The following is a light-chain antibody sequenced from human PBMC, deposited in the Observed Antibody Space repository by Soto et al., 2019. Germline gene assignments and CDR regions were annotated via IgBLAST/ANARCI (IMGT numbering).Light chain of an antibody. CDR2: EVS. J-gene: IGLJ1*01. Sequence: QSALTQPASVSGSPGQSITISCTGTSSDVGGYNYVSWYQQHPGKAPKLMIYEVSYRPSGVSNRFSASKSGNTASLTISGLQAEDEADYYCSSYTTSSTYVFATGTKVTVL. V-gene: IGLV2-14*01. CDR3: SSYTTSSTYV. CDR1: SSDVGGYNY.